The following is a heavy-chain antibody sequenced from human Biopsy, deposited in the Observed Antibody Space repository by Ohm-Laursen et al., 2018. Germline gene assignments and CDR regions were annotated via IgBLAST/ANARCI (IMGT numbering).Heavy chain of an antibody. D-gene: IGHD5/OR15-5a*01. CDR3: ARVTLPLYLDY. Sequence: SVKVSCKTSGYAFDTDGITWVRQAPGQGLEWMGWVSGYNGNTNYAQKLQGRVTMTIDTSTSTVYMELRSLRSDDTAVYYCARVTLPLYLDYWGQGTRVSVSS. V-gene: IGHV1-18*01. CDR1: GYAFDTDG. CDR2: VSGYNGNT. J-gene: IGHJ4*02.